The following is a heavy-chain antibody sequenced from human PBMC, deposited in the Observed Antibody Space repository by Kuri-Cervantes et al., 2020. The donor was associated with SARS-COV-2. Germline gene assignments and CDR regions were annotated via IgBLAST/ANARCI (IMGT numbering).Heavy chain of an antibody. J-gene: IGHJ6*02. Sequence: GGSLRLSCAASGFTFSSYAMSWVRQAPGKGLEWVSAISGSGGSTYYADSVKGRFTISRDNSKNTLYLQMNSLRAEDTAVYYCAKALPGVTIFGVVIMSEGENYYYGMDVWGQGTTVTVS. V-gene: IGHV3-23*01. CDR3: AKALPGVTIFGVVIMSEGENYYYGMDV. CDR2: ISGSGGST. CDR1: GFTFSSYA. D-gene: IGHD3-3*01.